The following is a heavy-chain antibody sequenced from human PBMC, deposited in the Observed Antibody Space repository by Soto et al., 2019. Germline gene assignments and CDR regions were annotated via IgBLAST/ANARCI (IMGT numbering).Heavy chain of an antibody. CDR1: GFTFDDYA. D-gene: IGHD2-2*01. J-gene: IGHJ4*02. CDR2: ISWNSGSI. CDR3: EASALDCSSTSCDSGPFDY. Sequence: EVQLVESGGGLVQPGRSLRLSCAASGFTFDDYAMHWVRQAPGKGLEWVSGISWNSGSIGYADSVKGRFTISRDNAKNSMNLQMNSLRAEDTAVYYCEASALDCSSTSCDSGPFDYWGQGTLVTVSS. V-gene: IGHV3-9*01.